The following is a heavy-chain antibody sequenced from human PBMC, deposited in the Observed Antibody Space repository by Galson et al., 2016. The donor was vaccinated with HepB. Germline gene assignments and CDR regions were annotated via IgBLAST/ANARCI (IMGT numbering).Heavy chain of an antibody. Sequence: SLRLSCAASGFTFSDYYMSWIRQAPGKGLECVSYISSSGSTIYYADSVKGRFTISRDNAKNSLYLQMSSLRAEDTALYYCARRGYSYGPFDYWAQGSLVTVSS. J-gene: IGHJ4*02. V-gene: IGHV3-11*01. CDR1: GFTFSDYY. CDR3: ARRGYSYGPFDY. D-gene: IGHD5-18*01. CDR2: ISSSGSTI.